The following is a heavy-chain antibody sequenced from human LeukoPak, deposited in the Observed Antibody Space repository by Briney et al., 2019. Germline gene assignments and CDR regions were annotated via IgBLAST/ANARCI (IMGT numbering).Heavy chain of an antibody. Sequence: GASVKVSCKASGYTFTGYFIHWVRQAPGQGLEWMGWINPNSGGTNYAQKFQGRVTMTRDTSISTAYMELSRLRSDDTAVYYCARDLPDIQSYGYDYWGQGTLVTVSS. CDR3: ARDLPDIQSYGYDY. V-gene: IGHV1-2*02. D-gene: IGHD5-18*01. CDR1: GYTFTGYF. J-gene: IGHJ4*02. CDR2: INPNSGGT.